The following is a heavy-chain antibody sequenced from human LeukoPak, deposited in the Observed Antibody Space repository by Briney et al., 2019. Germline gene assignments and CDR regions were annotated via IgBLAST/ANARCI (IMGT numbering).Heavy chain of an antibody. CDR1: GFTFSSYA. D-gene: IGHD4-23*01. V-gene: IGHV3-23*01. CDR3: AGPLALGTVEDWFDP. Sequence: SGGSLRLSCAASGFTFSSYAMSWVRQAPGKGLEWVSAISGSGGSTYYADSVKGRFTISRDNSKNTLYLQMNSLRAEDTAVYYCAGPLALGTVEDWFDPWGQGTLVTVSS. CDR2: ISGSGGST. J-gene: IGHJ5*02.